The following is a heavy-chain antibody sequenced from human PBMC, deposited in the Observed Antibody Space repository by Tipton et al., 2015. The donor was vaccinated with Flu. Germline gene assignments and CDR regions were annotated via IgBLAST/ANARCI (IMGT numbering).Heavy chain of an antibody. J-gene: IGHJ3*02. CDR1: GDSISSGSYY. CDR2: IYTTGTT. V-gene: IGHV4-61*02. CDR3: ARAKSGAFDI. Sequence: TLSLTCTVSGDSISSGSYYWSWIRQPAGKGLEWIGRIYTTGTTNYNPSLKSRLTISADTAKNQFSLKLTSVTAADTAMYYCARAKSGAFDIWGQGTGVTVSS.